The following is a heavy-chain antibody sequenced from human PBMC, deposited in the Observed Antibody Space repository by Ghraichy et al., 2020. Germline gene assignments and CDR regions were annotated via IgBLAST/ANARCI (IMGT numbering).Heavy chain of an antibody. CDR3: AISRGDFWSGYSLFDY. V-gene: IGHV3-21*01. CDR2: ISSSSSYI. CDR1: GFTFSSYS. J-gene: IGHJ4*02. Sequence: GGSLRLSCAASGFTFSSYSMNWVRQAPGKGLEWVSSISSSSSYIYYADSVKGRFTISRDNAKNSLYLQMNSLRAEDTAVYYCAISRGDFWSGYSLFDYWGQGTLVTVSS. D-gene: IGHD3-3*01.